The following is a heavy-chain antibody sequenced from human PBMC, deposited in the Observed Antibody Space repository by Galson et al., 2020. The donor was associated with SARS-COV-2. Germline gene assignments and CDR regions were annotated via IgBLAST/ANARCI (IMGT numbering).Heavy chain of an antibody. CDR1: GGSISSYY. V-gene: IGHV4-59*08. Sequence: ETSETLSLTCTVSGGSISSYYWGWIRQPPGKGLEWLGYIYYSGSTNYNPSLKSRVTISVDTSKNQFSLKLSSVTAADTAVYYCARLHSSSSQYYYGMDVWGQGTTVTVSS. J-gene: IGHJ6*02. CDR2: IYYSGST. CDR3: ARLHSSSSQYYYGMDV. D-gene: IGHD6-6*01.